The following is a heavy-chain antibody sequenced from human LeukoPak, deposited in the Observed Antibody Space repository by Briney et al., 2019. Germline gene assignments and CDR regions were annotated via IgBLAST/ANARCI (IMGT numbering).Heavy chain of an antibody. CDR1: GFTFSSYA. Sequence: GGSLRLSCAASGFTFSSYAMSWVRQAPGKGLEWVSAISGSGGSTYYADCVKGPFTISRDTSKNTLYLQLNSLGAEDRAVYYCARDHLGDSYFDYWGQGTLVPVSS. CDR2: ISGSGGST. CDR3: ARDHLGDSYFDY. J-gene: IGHJ4*02. V-gene: IGHV3-23*01. D-gene: IGHD3-10*01.